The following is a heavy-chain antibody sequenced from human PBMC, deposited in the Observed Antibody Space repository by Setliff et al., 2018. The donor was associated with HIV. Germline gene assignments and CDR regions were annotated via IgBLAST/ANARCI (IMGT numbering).Heavy chain of an antibody. CDR2: ISPYNGDT. CDR1: GYPFTSYG. Sequence: SVKVSCKASGYPFTSYGLCWVRQAPGQGLEWMGWISPYNGDTYYDEKFQGRVTMTTGTSTSTASMELTSLRSDDTAVYYCARMNAYYNVWRSTYYFDYWGQGTLVTVSS. J-gene: IGHJ4*02. V-gene: IGHV1-18*01. D-gene: IGHD3-3*01. CDR3: ARMNAYYNVWRSTYYFDY.